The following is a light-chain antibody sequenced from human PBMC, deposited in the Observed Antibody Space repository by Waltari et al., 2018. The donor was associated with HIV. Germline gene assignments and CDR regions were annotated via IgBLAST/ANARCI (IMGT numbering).Light chain of an antibody. Sequence: QSVLTQPPSLSAAPGQTVTISCSGSSSHLGHNYVSWYPQVTGAAPKLVLYDNNERPSGIRDRFSGSKSGTSATLDITGLQPGDEADYYCGTWDSGKNVWVFGGGTKLTVL. CDR3: GTWDSGKNVWV. V-gene: IGLV1-51*01. CDR2: DNN. CDR1: SSHLGHNY. J-gene: IGLJ3*02.